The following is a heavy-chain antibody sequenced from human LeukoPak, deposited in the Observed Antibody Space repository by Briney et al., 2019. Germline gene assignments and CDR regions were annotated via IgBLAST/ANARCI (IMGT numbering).Heavy chain of an antibody. CDR2: INHSGST. CDR3: ARDDSSGYYYAY. V-gene: IGHV4-4*02. CDR1: GGSISSTNW. D-gene: IGHD3-22*01. Sequence: SETLSLTCAVSGGSISSTNWWSWVRQPPGKGLEWIGEINHSGSTNYNPSLKSRVTISVDTSKNQSSLKLSSVTAADTAVYYCARDDSSGYYYAYWGQGTLVTVSS. J-gene: IGHJ4*02.